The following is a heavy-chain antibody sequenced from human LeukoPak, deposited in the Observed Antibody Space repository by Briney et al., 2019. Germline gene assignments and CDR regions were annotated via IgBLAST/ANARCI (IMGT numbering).Heavy chain of an antibody. D-gene: IGHD2-2*02. V-gene: IGHV4-31*03. CDR1: GGSISSGGYY. CDR3: ARYCSSTNCYKGGFDP. Sequence: SETLSLTCTVSGGSISSGGYYWSWIRQHPGKGLEWIGYSYYSGSTYSNPSLKSRVTISVDTSKNQFSLNLSSVTAADTAVYYCARYCSSTNCYKGGFDPWGQGTLVTVSS. J-gene: IGHJ5*02. CDR2: SYYSGST.